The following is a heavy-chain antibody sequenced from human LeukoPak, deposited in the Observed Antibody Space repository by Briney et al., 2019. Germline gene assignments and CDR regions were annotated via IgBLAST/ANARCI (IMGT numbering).Heavy chain of an antibody. J-gene: IGHJ6*03. D-gene: IGHD2-15*01. CDR3: ARASTLTLGKSIVLMDV. CDR1: GYTFTGYY. Sequence: ASVKVSCKASGYTFTGYYMHWVRQAPGQGLEWMGWINPNSGGTNYAQKFQGRVTMTRDTSISTAYMELSRLRSDDTAVYYCARASTLTLGKSIVLMDVWGKGTTVTVSS. V-gene: IGHV1-2*02. CDR2: INPNSGGT.